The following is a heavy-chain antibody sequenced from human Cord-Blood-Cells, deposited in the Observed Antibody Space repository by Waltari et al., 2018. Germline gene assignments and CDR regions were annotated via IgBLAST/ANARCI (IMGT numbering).Heavy chain of an antibody. CDR2: IYYSGCT. CDR3: ARALGDLYGLSIFDY. V-gene: IGHV4-31*03. D-gene: IGHD2-8*01. Sequence: QVQLQESGPGLVKPSQTLSLTCTVSGGSISSGGYYWSWIRPHPGKGLEWIRYIYYSGCTYYNPALKSRVTISVDTSKNQFSLKLSSVTAADTAVYYCARALGDLYGLSIFDYWGQGTLVTVSS. J-gene: IGHJ4*02. CDR1: GGSISSGGYY.